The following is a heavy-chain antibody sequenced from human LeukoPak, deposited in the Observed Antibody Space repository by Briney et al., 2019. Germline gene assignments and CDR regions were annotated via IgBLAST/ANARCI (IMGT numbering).Heavy chain of an antibody. CDR1: GYTLTDNH. D-gene: IGHD7-27*01. CDR3: ARELGLNTFDV. J-gene: IGHJ3*01. Sequence: ASVKVSCKASGYTLTDNHLYWVRQAPGQGLEWMGWIDPNSGGTNFAQNFQGRLTMTRDTSISTAYMELSRLTSDDTTVYYCARELGLNTFDVWGQGTMVTVSS. V-gene: IGHV1-2*02. CDR2: IDPNSGGT.